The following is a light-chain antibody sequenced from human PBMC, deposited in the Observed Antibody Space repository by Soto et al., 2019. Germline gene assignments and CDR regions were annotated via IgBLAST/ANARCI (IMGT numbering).Light chain of an antibody. CDR3: QQANSFPIT. V-gene: IGKV1D-12*01. J-gene: IGKJ5*01. CDR2: AAS. CDR1: QGVRNW. Sequence: DIQMTQSPSSVYASVGDRVTITCRASQGVRNWLAWYQQKPGIAPKLLIYAASSLQSGVPSRFSGSGSGTDFTLTISSLQPEDFATYYCQQANSFPITFGQGTRLEIK.